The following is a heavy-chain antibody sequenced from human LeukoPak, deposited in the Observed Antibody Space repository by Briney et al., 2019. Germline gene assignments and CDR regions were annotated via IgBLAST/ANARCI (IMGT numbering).Heavy chain of an antibody. Sequence: PGASLRISCADSGLTFSSYAMNWVRQAPGKGLEWVSTISYSGGSTYYVDSVKGRFTISRDNSENTLYLQLNSLRAEDTAVYYCAKAASGSYLYYFDYWGQGTLVTVSS. CDR3: AKAASGSYLYYFDY. CDR1: GLTFSSYA. J-gene: IGHJ4*02. V-gene: IGHV3-23*01. CDR2: ISYSGGST. D-gene: IGHD1-26*01.